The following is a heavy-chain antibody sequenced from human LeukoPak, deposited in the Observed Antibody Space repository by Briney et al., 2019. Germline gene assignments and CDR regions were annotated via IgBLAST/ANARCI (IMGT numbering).Heavy chain of an antibody. D-gene: IGHD6-19*01. J-gene: IGHJ4*02. CDR1: GFTFSSYA. CDR3: AKVPWSDRGQWLGGNRAFPFDY. Sequence: PGGSLRLSCAASGFTFSSYAMSWVRQAPGKGLEWVSAISSSGGSTYYADSVKGRFTISRDNSKNTLYLQMNSLRAEDTAVYYCAKVPWSDRGQWLGGNRAFPFDYWGQGTLVTVSS. CDR2: ISSSGGST. V-gene: IGHV3-23*01.